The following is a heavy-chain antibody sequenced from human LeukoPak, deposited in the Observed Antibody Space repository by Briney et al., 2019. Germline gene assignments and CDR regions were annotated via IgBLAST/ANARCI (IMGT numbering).Heavy chain of an antibody. V-gene: IGHV4-30-2*01. J-gene: IGHJ3*02. CDR2: IYHSGST. CDR3: ARGYDRTAFDI. CDR1: GGSIGSGGYS. Sequence: SETLSLTCAVSGGSIGSGGYSWSWIRQPPGKGLEWIGYIYHSGSTYYNPSLKSRVTISVDRSKNQFSLRLSSVTAADTAVYYCARGYDRTAFDIWGQGTMVTVSS. D-gene: IGHD5-12*01.